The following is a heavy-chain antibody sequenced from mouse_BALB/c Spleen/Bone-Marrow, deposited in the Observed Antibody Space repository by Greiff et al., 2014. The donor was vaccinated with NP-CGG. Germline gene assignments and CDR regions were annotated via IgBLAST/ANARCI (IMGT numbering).Heavy chain of an antibody. Sequence: VQLQQSGPGLVAPSQSLSITCTVSGFSFTSYGVHWVRQPPGKGLEWLGVIWAGRSTNYNSALMYRLSISKDNSKNQVFLKMNSLQTDDAAMYYCARVYLWYFDVWGEGTTVTVSS. CDR1: GFSFTSYG. V-gene: IGHV2-9*02. CDR2: IWAGRST. CDR3: ARVYLWYFDV. D-gene: IGHD2-3*01. J-gene: IGHJ1*01.